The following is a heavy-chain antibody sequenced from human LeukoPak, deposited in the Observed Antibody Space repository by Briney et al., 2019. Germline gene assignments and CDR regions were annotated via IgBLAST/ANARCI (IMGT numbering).Heavy chain of an antibody. V-gene: IGHV3-33*01. CDR1: GFTFSSYG. CDR2: TWFDGSNK. J-gene: IGHJ4*02. Sequence: GRSQRPSCVASGFTFSSYGMHWVRQAPGKGPEWVAVTWFDGSNKYYADSVKGRFTISRDNSKNTLYLEMNNLRAEDTAVYYCASAAGPFDNWGQGTLVTVSS. D-gene: IGHD6-13*01. CDR3: ASAAGPFDN.